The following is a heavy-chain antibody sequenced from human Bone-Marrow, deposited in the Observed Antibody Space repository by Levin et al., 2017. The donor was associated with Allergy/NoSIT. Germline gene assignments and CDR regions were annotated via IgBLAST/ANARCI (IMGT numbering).Heavy chain of an antibody. CDR1: GFIFADYA. D-gene: IGHD4-17*01. J-gene: IGHJ6*03. Sequence: GGSLRLSCTISGFIFADYAMNWVRQAPGRGLEWVSSLDGSSAKTYYADSVKGRFTISREYSKNTLFLQMNSLRVEDSARYYCAKAGTTVMLDYSYLDVWGEGTAVTVSS. CDR3: AKAGTTVMLDYSYLDV. CDR2: LDGSSAKT. V-gene: IGHV3-23*01.